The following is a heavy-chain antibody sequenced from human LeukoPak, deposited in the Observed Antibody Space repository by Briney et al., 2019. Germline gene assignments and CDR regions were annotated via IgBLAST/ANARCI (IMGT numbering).Heavy chain of an antibody. V-gene: IGHV1-8*01. CDR1: GYTFTSYD. CDR3: ARVTFSVGGGSFGGFDP. CDR2: MNPNSGNT. Sequence: GASVKVSCKASGYTFTSYDINWVRQATGQGLEWMGWMNPNSGNTGYAQKFQGRVTMTRNTSISTAYMELSSLRSEDTAVYYCARVTFSVGGGSFGGFDPWGQGTLVTVS. J-gene: IGHJ5*02. D-gene: IGHD2-15*01.